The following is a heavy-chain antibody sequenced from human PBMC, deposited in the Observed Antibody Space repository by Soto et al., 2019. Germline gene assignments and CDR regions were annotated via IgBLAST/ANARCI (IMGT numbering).Heavy chain of an antibody. Sequence: LSLTCAVSGGYITSAGYSWSWIRQPPGRDLEWIGYIYHGGSSYYNPSLKSRVTMSVDRSKNQFSLTLTSVTAADTAVYFCARVRAGYFDYWGQGILVTVSS. V-gene: IGHV4-30-2*01. D-gene: IGHD6-13*01. J-gene: IGHJ4*02. CDR2: IYHGGSS. CDR1: GGYITSAGYS. CDR3: ARVRAGYFDY.